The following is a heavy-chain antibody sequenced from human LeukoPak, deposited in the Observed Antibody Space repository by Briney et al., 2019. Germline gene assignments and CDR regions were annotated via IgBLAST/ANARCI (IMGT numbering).Heavy chain of an antibody. CDR2: FSGSGSRT. CDR3: AKNALAAGVAHYYDSSGSFDY. V-gene: IGHV3-23*01. D-gene: IGHD3-22*01. J-gene: IGHJ4*02. Sequence: GGSLRLSCAASGFIFNSFAMSRVRQAPGKGLEWVSTFSGSGSRTSYADSVKGRFTISRDNSKNTLYLQMKSLRAEDTAVYYCAKNALAAGVAHYYDSSGSFDYWGQGTLVTVSS. CDR1: GFIFNSFA.